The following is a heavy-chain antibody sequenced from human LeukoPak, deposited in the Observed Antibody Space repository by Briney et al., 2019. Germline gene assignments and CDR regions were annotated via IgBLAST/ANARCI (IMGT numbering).Heavy chain of an antibody. D-gene: IGHD3-16*01. V-gene: IGHV4-31*03. J-gene: IGHJ5*02. CDR1: GGSISSGAYY. CDR2: IHYSGST. Sequence: SETLSLTCTVSGGSISSGAYYWSWIRQHPGKGLEWIGYIHYSGSTYYNPSLKSRVTISVDTSKKQFYLKVNSVTATDTAVYYCASSETVMRTWGQGALVTVSS. CDR3: ASSETVMRT.